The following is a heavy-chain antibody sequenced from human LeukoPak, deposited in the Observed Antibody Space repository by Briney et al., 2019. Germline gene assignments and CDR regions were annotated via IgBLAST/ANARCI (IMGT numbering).Heavy chain of an antibody. CDR3: ARSPAYCSGSTCYGHNWFDP. V-gene: IGHV1-46*01. Sequence: ASVKVSCKASGDTFTSHYIHWVRQAPGQELEGMGISNPRGGSTSHAQKFQGRVTMTTDTSTSTVYMELSSLRSEDTAAYYCARSPAYCSGSTCYGHNWFDPWGQGTLVTVSS. D-gene: IGHD2-15*01. CDR1: GDTFTSHY. J-gene: IGHJ5*02. CDR2: SNPRGGST.